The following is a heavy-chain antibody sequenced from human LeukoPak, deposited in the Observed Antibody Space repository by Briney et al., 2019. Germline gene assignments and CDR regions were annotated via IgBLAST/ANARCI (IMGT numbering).Heavy chain of an antibody. J-gene: IGHJ5*02. CDR1: GGSISSYY. CDR3: ARGGYYGSGNDFRFDP. CDR2: IYYSGST. V-gene: IGHV4-59*01. D-gene: IGHD3-10*01. Sequence: SETLSLTRTVSGGSISSYYWSWIRQPPGKGLEWIGYIYYSGSTNYKPSLKSRVTISVDTSKNQFSLKLSSVTAADTAVYYCARGGYYGSGNDFRFDPWGQGTLVTVSS.